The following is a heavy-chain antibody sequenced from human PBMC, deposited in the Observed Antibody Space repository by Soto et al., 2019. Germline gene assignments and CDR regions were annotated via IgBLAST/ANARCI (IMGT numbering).Heavy chain of an antibody. CDR1: GFTFSSYA. Sequence: QVQLVESGGGVVQPGRSLRLSCAASGFTFSSYAMHWVRQAPGKGLEWVAVISYDGSNKYYADSVKGRFTISRDNSKNTLYLQMNSLRAEDTAVYYCGGVSGTLNWFDPWGQGTLVTVSS. V-gene: IGHV3-30-3*01. D-gene: IGHD1-1*01. CDR2: ISYDGSNK. CDR3: GGVSGTLNWFDP. J-gene: IGHJ5*02.